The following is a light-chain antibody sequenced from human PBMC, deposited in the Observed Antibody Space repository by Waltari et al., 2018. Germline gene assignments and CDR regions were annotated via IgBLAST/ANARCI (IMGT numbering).Light chain of an antibody. J-gene: IGKJ4*01. CDR1: QSVISRY. Sequence: VLTQSPGTLSLSPGERATLSCRASQSVISRYLAWYQQRPGQAPRLLIYGASTRATGIPDRFSGSGSGTDFTLTISRLEPEDSAVYYCQQYGSSPTTFGGGTKVEIK. CDR3: QQYGSSPTT. V-gene: IGKV3-20*01. CDR2: GAS.